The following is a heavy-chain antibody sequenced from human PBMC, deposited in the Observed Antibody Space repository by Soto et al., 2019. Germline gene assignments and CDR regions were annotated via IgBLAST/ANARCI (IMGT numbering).Heavy chain of an antibody. V-gene: IGHV4-61*01. Sequence: PSETLSLTCTVSGGSVSSGSYYWSWIRRPPGKGLEWIGYIYYSGSTNYNPSLKSRVTISVDTSKNQFSLKLSSVTAADTAVYYCARSPDYYGSGSYYFDYWGQGTLVTVSS. D-gene: IGHD3-10*01. CDR2: IYYSGST. J-gene: IGHJ4*02. CDR1: GGSVSSGSYY. CDR3: ARSPDYYGSGSYYFDY.